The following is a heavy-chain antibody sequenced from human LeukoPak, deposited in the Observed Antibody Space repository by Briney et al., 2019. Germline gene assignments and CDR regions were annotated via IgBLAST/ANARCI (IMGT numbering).Heavy chain of an antibody. J-gene: IGHJ4*02. D-gene: IGHD2-21*01. V-gene: IGHV3-7*04. Sequence: PGGSLRLSCAASGFTFSTRWMNWVRQAPGKGLEWVANIKKDGSEKYYVDSVKGRFTISRDNGKNSLDLQMNSLRVEDTAIYYCARNQRTVIRYFDSWGQGTLVTVSS. CDR3: ARNQRTVIRYFDS. CDR2: IKKDGSEK. CDR1: GFTFSTRW.